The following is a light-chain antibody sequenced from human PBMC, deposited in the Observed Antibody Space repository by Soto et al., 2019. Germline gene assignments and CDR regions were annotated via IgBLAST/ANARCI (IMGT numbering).Light chain of an antibody. J-gene: IGKJ5*01. CDR1: QSVSSSY. CDR2: GAS. Sequence: EIVLTQSPGTLALSPGERATLSCRASQSVSSSYLAWYQQKPGQAPRLIIYGASSRATGIPDRFSGSGSGTDFTLTISRLEPEDFAVYYCQQYGSSPLTFGQGTRLEIK. CDR3: QQYGSSPLT. V-gene: IGKV3-20*01.